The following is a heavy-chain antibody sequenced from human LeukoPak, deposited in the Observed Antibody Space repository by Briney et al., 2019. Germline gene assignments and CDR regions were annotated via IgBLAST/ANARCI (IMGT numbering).Heavy chain of an antibody. Sequence: PSETLSLTCTVSGGSISSYYWSWIRQPPGKGLEWIGYIYYSGSTNYNPSLKSRVTISVKTSKNQFSLKLSSVTAADTAVYYCARDSPSYYYGSGSYSNWFDPWGQGTLVTVSS. CDR3: ARDSPSYYYGSGSYSNWFDP. D-gene: IGHD3-10*01. CDR2: IYYSGST. V-gene: IGHV4-59*01. J-gene: IGHJ5*02. CDR1: GGSISSYY.